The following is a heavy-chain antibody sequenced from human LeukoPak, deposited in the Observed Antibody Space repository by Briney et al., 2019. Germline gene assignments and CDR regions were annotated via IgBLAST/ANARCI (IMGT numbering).Heavy chain of an antibody. Sequence: ASVKVSCKASGYTFTSYGISWVRQAPGQGLEWMGWNSAYNGNTNYAQKLQGRVTMTTDTSTSTAYMELRSLRSDDTAVYYCAREGGAITIFGVVPNYYYYGMDVWGQGTTVTVSS. CDR2: NSAYNGNT. V-gene: IGHV1-18*01. CDR1: GYTFTSYG. J-gene: IGHJ6*02. CDR3: AREGGAITIFGVVPNYYYYGMDV. D-gene: IGHD3-3*01.